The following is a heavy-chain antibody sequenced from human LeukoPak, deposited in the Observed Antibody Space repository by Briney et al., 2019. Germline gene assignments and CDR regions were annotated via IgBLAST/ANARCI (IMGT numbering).Heavy chain of an antibody. CDR3: ARHRGYCSSTSCSYNWLDP. J-gene: IGHJ5*02. CDR1: GRSISSYY. CDR2: IYYSGST. Sequence: SETLSLTCTVSGRSISSYYWTWIRQPPGKGLEWIGYIYYSGSTKYNPSLKSRVTMSVDTSKNRFSLKLSSVTAADTAVYYCARHRGYCSSTSCSYNWLDPWGQGTLVTVSS. D-gene: IGHD2-2*03. V-gene: IGHV4-59*08.